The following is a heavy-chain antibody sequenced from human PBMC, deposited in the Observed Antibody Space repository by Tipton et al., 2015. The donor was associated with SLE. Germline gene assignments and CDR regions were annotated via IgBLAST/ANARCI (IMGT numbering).Heavy chain of an antibody. CDR2: IFYTGST. CDR1: GGSISSYF. CDR3: AREDSSSWFYTRFDP. V-gene: IGHV4-59*12. D-gene: IGHD2-2*02. J-gene: IGHJ5*02. Sequence: TLSLTCTVSGGSISSYFWTWIRQPPGKGLEWIGHIFYTGSTRYNPSLKSRVTISVDTSKNHFSLKLYSVTAADTAVYYCAREDSSSWFYTRFDPWGQGTLVTVSS.